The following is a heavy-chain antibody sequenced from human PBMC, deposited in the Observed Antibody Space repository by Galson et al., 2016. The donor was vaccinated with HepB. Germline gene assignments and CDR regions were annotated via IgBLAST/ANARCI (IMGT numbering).Heavy chain of an antibody. Sequence: SLRLSCAASGFTFDDYGLSWVRQAPGKGLEWVSGINWNGGSTGYADSVKGRFTISRDNAKNSLYLRMNSLRAEDTAWYYCARGMSHDYGVSADYWGQGTLVTVSS. CDR2: INWNGGST. CDR1: GFTFDDYG. CDR3: ARGMSHDYGVSADY. V-gene: IGHV3-20*04. J-gene: IGHJ4*02. D-gene: IGHD4-17*01.